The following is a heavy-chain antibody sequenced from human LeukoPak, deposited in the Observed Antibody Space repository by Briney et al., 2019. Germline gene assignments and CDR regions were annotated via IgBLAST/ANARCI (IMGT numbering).Heavy chain of an antibody. CDR1: GGSFSGYY. V-gene: IGHV4-34*01. Sequence: SETLSLTCAVYGGSFSGYYWSWIRQPPGKGLEWIGEINHSGSTNYNPSLKSRVTISVDTSKNQFSLKLSSVTAADTAVYYCARGRRYYYGSGSYYVWDYWGQGTLVTVSS. CDR2: INHSGST. J-gene: IGHJ4*02. D-gene: IGHD3-10*01. CDR3: ARGRRYYYGSGSYYVWDY.